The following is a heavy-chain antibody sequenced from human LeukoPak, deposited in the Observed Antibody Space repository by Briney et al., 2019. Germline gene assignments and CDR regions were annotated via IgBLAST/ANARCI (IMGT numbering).Heavy chain of an antibody. D-gene: IGHD3-9*01. CDR1: GGSISSSSYS. V-gene: IGHV4-39*01. Sequence: SETLSLTCTVSGGSISSSSYSWGWIRQPPGKGLEWIGSIYYSGSTYYNPSLNSRVTISVDTSKNQFSLKLSSVTAADTAVYYCARRMDYDILTYYYYYGMDVWGQGTTVTVSS. J-gene: IGHJ6*02. CDR2: IYYSGST. CDR3: ARRMDYDILTYYYYYGMDV.